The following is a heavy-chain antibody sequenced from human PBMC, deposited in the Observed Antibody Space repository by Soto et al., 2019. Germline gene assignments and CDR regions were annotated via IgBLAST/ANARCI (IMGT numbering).Heavy chain of an antibody. J-gene: IGHJ6*02. CDR3: AREIATNYYYYGMDV. V-gene: IGHV1-18*01. CDR2: ISAYNGNT. CDR1: GYTFTSYG. D-gene: IGHD6-13*01. Sequence: ASVKVSCKASGYTFTSYGISWVRQAPGQGLEWMGWISAYNGNTNYAQKLQGRVTMTTDTSTSTAYMELRSLRSDDTAVYYCAREIATNYYYYGMDVWGQGTTVTVSS.